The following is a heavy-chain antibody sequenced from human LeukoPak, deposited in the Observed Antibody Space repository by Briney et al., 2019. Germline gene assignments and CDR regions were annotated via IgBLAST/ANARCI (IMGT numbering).Heavy chain of an antibody. CDR2: ISYDGSNK. V-gene: IGHV3-30-3*01. CDR3: AKGADFWSGYYDY. Sequence: GGSLRLSCAASGFTFSSYSMHWVRQAPGKGPEWVAVISYDGSNKYHADSVEGRFTISRDNSKNMLYLQMNSLRAEDTALYYCAKGADFWSGYYDYWGQGTLVTVSS. CDR1: GFTFSSYS. D-gene: IGHD3-3*01. J-gene: IGHJ4*02.